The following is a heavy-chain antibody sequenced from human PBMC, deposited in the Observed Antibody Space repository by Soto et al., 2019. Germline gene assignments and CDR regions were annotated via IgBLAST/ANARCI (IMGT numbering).Heavy chain of an antibody. CDR2: ITPMFGTP. D-gene: IGHD3-22*01. CDR1: GYTFTSYG. CDR3: ARDGTLYDSSAYYYLY. Sequence: ASVKVSCKASGYTFTSYGITWVRQAPGQGLEWMGGITPMFGTPNYAQKFQGRVTITADESTSTAYMELSSLRSEDTAMYYCARDGTLYDSSAYYYLYWGQGTLVTVSS. V-gene: IGHV1-69*13. J-gene: IGHJ4*02.